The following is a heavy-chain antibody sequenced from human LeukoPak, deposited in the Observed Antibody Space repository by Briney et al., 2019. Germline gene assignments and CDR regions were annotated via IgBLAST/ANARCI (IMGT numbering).Heavy chain of an antibody. CDR1: GFTFSSYW. Sequence: GGSLRLSCAASGFTFSSYWMSWVRQAPGKGLEWVANIKQDGSEKYYADSVKGRFISSRDNTKNSLYLQMNSLRAEDTAIYYCARDLRIVSGSYLDYWGQGTLVTVSS. V-gene: IGHV3-7*01. CDR3: ARDLRIVSGSYLDY. J-gene: IGHJ4*02. CDR2: IKQDGSEK. D-gene: IGHD1-26*01.